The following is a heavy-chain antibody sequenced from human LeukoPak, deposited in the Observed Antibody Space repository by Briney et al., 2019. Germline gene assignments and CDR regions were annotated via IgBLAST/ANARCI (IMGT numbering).Heavy chain of an antibody. D-gene: IGHD6-13*01. CDR1: GFTFSSYA. J-gene: IGHJ4*02. CDR3: ARDPSPYSSSWYWYY. CDR2: ISYDGSNK. V-gene: IGHV3-30-3*01. Sequence: GGSLRLSCAASGFTFSSYAMHWVRQAPGKGLEWVAVISYDGSNKYYADSVKGRFTISRDNSKNTLYLQMNGLRAEDTAVYYCARDPSPYSSSWYWYYWGQGTLVTVSS.